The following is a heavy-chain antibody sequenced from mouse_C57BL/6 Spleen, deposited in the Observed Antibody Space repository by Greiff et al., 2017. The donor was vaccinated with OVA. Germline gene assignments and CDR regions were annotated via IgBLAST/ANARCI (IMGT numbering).Heavy chain of an antibody. CDR3: ARGYYYGSSSGFAY. CDR2: IDPSDSET. D-gene: IGHD1-1*01. V-gene: IGHV1-52*01. Sequence: QVQLQQPGAELVRPGSSVKLSCKASGYTFTSYWMHWVKQRPIQGLEWIGNIDPSDSETHYNQKFKDKATLTVDKSSSTAYMQLSSLTSEDSAVYYCARGYYYGSSSGFAYWGQGTLVTVSA. CDR1: GYTFTSYW. J-gene: IGHJ3*01.